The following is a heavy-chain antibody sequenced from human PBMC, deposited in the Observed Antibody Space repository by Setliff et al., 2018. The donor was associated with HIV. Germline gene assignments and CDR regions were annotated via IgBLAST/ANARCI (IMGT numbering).Heavy chain of an antibody. CDR3: ARRGYSSGYFDY. CDR2: MSHSGST. D-gene: IGHD6-19*01. J-gene: IGHJ4*02. CDR1: GGSISSGTYY. Sequence: PSETLSLTCSVSGGSISSGTYYWGWIRQPPGKGLEWIGSMSHSGSTLYNPSLKSRVTISVDTSNNHFSLKLRSVTAADTAVYYCARRGYSSGYFDYWGQGMLVT. V-gene: IGHV4-39*07.